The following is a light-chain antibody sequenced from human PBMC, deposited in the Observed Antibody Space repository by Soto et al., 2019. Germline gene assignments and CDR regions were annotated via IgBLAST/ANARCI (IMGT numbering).Light chain of an antibody. CDR2: DAS. J-gene: IGKJ2*01. V-gene: IGKV3-11*01. CDR3: QHRGNWPQYT. Sequence: ENVLTQSPATLSLSPGERATLSCRASQSVSSNLAWYQQKPGQAPRLLIYDASSRATGIPARFSGSGSGTDFTLTISSLEPEDFAVYYCQHRGNWPQYTFGQGNKLEIK. CDR1: QSVSSN.